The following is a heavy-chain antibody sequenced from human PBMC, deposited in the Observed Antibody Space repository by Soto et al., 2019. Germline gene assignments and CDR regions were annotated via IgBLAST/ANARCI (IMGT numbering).Heavy chain of an antibody. CDR2: IYYSGST. D-gene: IGHD1-26*01. CDR1: GGSISSYY. CDR3: ARSYGPGFDY. J-gene: IGHJ4*02. Sequence: QVQLQESGPGLVKPSETLSLTCTVSGGSISSYYWSWIRQPPGKGLEWIGYIYYSGSTNSTPSLKGRVTISVNTSKDQFSLKLSSVTAADTAVYYCARSYGPGFDYWGQGTLVTVSS. V-gene: IGHV4-59*08.